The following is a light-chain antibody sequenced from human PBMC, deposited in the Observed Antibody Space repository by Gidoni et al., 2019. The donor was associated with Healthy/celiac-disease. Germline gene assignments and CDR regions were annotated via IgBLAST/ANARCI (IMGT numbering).Light chain of an antibody. V-gene: IGLV1-40*01. J-gene: IGLJ3*02. CDR3: QSYDSSLSGSV. CDR2: GNS. Sequence: QSVLTQPPSVSGAPGQRVTISCTGSSSNIGAGYDVHWYKPLPGTAPKLLIYGNSNRPSGVPDRFSGSKSGTSASLAITGLQAEDEADYYCQSYDSSLSGSVFGGGTKLTVL. CDR1: SSNIGAGYD.